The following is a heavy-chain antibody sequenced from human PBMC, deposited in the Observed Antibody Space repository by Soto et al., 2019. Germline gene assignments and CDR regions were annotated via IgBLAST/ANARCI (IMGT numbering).Heavy chain of an antibody. J-gene: IGHJ6*03. D-gene: IGHD4-4*01. V-gene: IGHV4-59*08. CDR2: IYYSGST. CDR1: GGSISSYY. Sequence: SETLSLTCTVSGGSISSYYWSWIRQPPGKGLERIGYIYYSGSTNYNPSLKSRVTISVDTSKNQFSLKLSSVTAADTAVYYCARTTVTKMDYYYYYMDVWGKGTTVTVSS. CDR3: ARTTVTKMDYYYYYMDV.